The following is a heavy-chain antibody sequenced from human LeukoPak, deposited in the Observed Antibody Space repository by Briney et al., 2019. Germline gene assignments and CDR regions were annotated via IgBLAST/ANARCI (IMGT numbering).Heavy chain of an antibody. CDR1: GYSISSGYY. Sequence: SETLSLTCAVSGYSISSGYYWGWIRQPPGKGLEWIGSIYHSGSTYYNPSLKSRVTISVDTSKNQFSLKLCSVTAADTAVYYCARLYLGYMDVWGKGTTVTVSS. D-gene: IGHD2/OR15-2a*01. CDR3: ARLYLGYMDV. J-gene: IGHJ6*03. CDR2: IYHSGST. V-gene: IGHV4-38-2*01.